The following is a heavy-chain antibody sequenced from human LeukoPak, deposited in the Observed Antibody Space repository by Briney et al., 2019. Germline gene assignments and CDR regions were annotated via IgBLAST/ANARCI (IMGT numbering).Heavy chain of an antibody. D-gene: IGHD6-13*01. Sequence: GGSLILSCEGSAFIFSGHWMNWVRQTPGKGLEWVASIKEDGSERQYVDSVKGRFSISRDNTKGSLFLQLNSLRAEDTARYYCAYRRDGSSWHPSDTWGQGTLVTVSS. CDR1: AFIFSGHW. J-gene: IGHJ5*02. V-gene: IGHV3-7*03. CDR3: AYRRDGSSWHPSDT. CDR2: IKEDGSER.